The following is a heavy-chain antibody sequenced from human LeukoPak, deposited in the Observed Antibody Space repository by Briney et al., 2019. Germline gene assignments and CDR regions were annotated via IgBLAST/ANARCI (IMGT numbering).Heavy chain of an antibody. D-gene: IGHD3-22*01. CDR1: GVSISSYY. CDR2: INYSGST. Sequence: SETLSRTCTGSGVSISSYYWSWLRQPPGKGLEWFGYINYSGSTNYNPSLKSRVTISVDTSKNQFSLKLSSVTAADTAVYYCARGDSSYYYDSSGYHYWGQGTLVTVSS. V-gene: IGHV4-59*01. CDR3: ARGDSSYYYDSSGYHY. J-gene: IGHJ4*02.